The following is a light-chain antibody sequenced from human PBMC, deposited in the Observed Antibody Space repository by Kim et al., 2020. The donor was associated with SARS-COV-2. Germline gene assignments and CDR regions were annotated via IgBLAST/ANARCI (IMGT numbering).Light chain of an antibody. Sequence: SYELTQPLSVSLALGQTARITWEGNSIGGKNVQWYQQKPGQAPLVGVHRGDNRLSVNPDRFSGFNLGNTATLTIRSAQVGDEADYYCQRCDATLVMLGG. CDR2: RGD. V-gene: IGLV3-9*01. J-gene: IGLJ2*01. CDR1: SIGGKN. CDR3: QRCDATLVM.